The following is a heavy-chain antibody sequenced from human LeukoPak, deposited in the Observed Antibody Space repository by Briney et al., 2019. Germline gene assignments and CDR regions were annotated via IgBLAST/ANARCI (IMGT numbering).Heavy chain of an antibody. V-gene: IGHV1-18*01. CDR1: GYTFTGYG. CDR3: AREENYYDSGSYTTWRSFDI. D-gene: IGHD3-10*01. CDR2: IISSNGNT. Sequence: ASVKVSCKASGYTFTGYGISWVRQAPGQGLEWMGWIISSNGNTNYAQKFQGRVTMTTDTSTTTASMELRSLRSDDTAVYYCAREENYYDSGSYTTWRSFDIWGQGTMVSVSS. J-gene: IGHJ3*02.